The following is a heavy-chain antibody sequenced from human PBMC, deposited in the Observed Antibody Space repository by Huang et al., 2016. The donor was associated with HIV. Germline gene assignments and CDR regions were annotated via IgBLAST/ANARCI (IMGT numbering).Heavy chain of an antibody. CDR3: ARTGVAVSDDPEYFQH. CDR1: GDSINSNTFY. D-gene: IGHD3-3*01. CDR2: IYYIGTT. Sequence: LQESGPGLVGPSETLSLTCAVSGDSINSNTFYWGWIRRLPGKALEWIGSIYYIGTTYDNPALKGRAIIAVDASKNRIFLHLRSVTAADTGVYYCARTGVAVSDDPEYFQHWGQGALVTIS. J-gene: IGHJ1*01. V-gene: IGHV4-39*02.